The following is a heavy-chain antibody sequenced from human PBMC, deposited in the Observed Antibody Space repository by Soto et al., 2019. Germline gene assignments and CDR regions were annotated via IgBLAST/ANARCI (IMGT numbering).Heavy chain of an antibody. V-gene: IGHV5-51*01. CDR3: ATTPDGSGSYYIPYY. D-gene: IGHD3-10*01. J-gene: IGHJ4*02. CDR2: IYPGDSDT. CDR1: GYSFTSYW. Sequence: GESLKISCKGSGYSFTSYWIGWVRQMPGKGLEWMGIIYPGDSDTRYSPSFQGQVTISADKSISTAYLQWSSLKAPDTAMYYCATTPDGSGSYYIPYYWGQGTLVTVSS.